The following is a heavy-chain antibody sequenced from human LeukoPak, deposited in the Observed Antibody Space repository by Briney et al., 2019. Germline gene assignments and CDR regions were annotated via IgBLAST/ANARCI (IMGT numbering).Heavy chain of an antibody. Sequence: PGGSLRLSCAASGFTFSSYSMNWVRQAPGKGLEWVSYISSSTSTIYYADSVKGRFTISRDNAKNSLYLQMNSLRAEDTALYYCARDGIGARYTNTPVGLDYWGQGTLVTVSS. CDR1: GFTFSSYS. CDR2: ISSSTSTI. D-gene: IGHD1-26*01. V-gene: IGHV3-48*04. CDR3: ARDGIGARYTNTPVGLDY. J-gene: IGHJ4*02.